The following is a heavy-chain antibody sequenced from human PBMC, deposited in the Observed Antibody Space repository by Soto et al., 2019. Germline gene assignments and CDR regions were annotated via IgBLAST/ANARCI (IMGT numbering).Heavy chain of an antibody. D-gene: IGHD3-10*01. CDR1: GGSISSGGYY. CDR2: IYYSGST. Sequence: SETLSLTCTVSGGSISSGGYYWSWIRQHPGKGLEWIGYIYYSGSTYYNPSLKSRVTISVDTSKNQFSLKLSSVTAADTAVYFCARHRGSYNWFDPWGQGTLVTVSS. V-gene: IGHV4-31*03. CDR3: ARHRGSYNWFDP. J-gene: IGHJ5*02.